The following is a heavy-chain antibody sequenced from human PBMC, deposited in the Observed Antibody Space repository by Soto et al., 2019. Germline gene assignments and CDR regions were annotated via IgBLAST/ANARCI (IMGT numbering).Heavy chain of an antibody. CDR2: IYYSGST. CDR1: GGSISSGGYY. CDR3: ARMPLSCSSTSCYHYYYMDV. V-gene: IGHV4-31*03. J-gene: IGHJ6*03. Sequence: PSETLSLTCTVSGGSISSGGYYWSWIRQHPGKGLEWIGYIYYSGSTHYNPSLKSRVTISVDTSKNQFSLKLSSVTAADTAVYYCARMPLSCSSTSCYHYYYMDVWGKGTTVTVSS. D-gene: IGHD2-2*01.